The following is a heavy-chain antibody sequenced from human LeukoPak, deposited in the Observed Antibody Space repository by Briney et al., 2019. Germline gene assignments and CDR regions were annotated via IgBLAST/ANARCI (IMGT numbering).Heavy chain of an antibody. D-gene: IGHD3-10*01. J-gene: IGHJ4*02. CDR1: GFTFSSHA. Sequence: GGSLRLSCAASGFTFSSHAMNWVRQAPGKGLEWVSGMSGSGIYTYYADSVKGRFIISRDNSKNMLYLQMNSLRAEDTAIYYCAKDRIDSGSYYYIDVWGQGTLVTVSS. CDR3: AKDRIDSGSYYYIDV. V-gene: IGHV3-23*01. CDR2: MSGSGIYT.